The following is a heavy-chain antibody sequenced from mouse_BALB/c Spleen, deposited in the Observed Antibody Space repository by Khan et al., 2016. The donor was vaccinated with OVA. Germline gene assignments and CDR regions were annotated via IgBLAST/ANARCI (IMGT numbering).Heavy chain of an antibody. V-gene: IGHV1-9*01. CDR3: ARGGYGGFAF. J-gene: IGHJ3*01. CDR1: GYTFSSYW. Sequence: QVQLKQSGGDLMKPGASVKISCKATGYTFSSYWIEWVKQRPGHGLEWIGRIFPGSVSITYNEKFKGKATFTADTSSNTAYMQLSSLTSEDSAVYYCARGGYGGFAFWGQGTLVTVSA. CDR2: IFPGSVSI. D-gene: IGHD2-2*01.